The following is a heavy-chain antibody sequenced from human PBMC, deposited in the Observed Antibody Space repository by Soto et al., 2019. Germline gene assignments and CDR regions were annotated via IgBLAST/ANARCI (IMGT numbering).Heavy chain of an antibody. Sequence: IHSCGAGGVNFCGYAMPWVRQTPGKGLEWVGLISYDGTDKYYTDYVKGRFTISRDNSKNTLYLQMNSLGAEDTSVYYCAREYSMTEVGPGYWGQGTLVTVFS. J-gene: IGHJ4*02. CDR3: AREYSMTEVGPGY. D-gene: IGHD3-22*01. CDR2: ISYDGTDK. CDR1: GVNFCGYA. V-gene: IGHV3-30-3*01.